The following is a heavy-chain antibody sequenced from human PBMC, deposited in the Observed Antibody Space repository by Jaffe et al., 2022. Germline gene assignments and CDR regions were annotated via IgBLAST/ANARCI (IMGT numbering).Heavy chain of an antibody. CDR1: GGSISSGSYY. V-gene: IGHV4-61*02. CDR2: IYTSGTT. D-gene: IGHD4-17*01. CDR3: ARAYGDYPWGAFDI. J-gene: IGHJ3*02. Sequence: QVQLQESGPGLVKPSQTLSLTCTVSGGSISSGSYYWTWIRQPAGKGLEWIGRIYTSGTTNYNPSLKSRVTMSVDTSKNQFSLKLSSVTAADTAVYYCARAYGDYPWGAFDIWGQGTMVTVSS.